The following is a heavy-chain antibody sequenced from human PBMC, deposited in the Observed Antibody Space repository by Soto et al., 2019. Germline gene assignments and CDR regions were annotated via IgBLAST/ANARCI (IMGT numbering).Heavy chain of an antibody. CDR2: IYHSGST. Sequence: PSEILSLTCAVSGGSISSGGYSWSWIRQPPGKGLEWIGYIYHSGSTYYNPSLKSRVTISVDRSKIQFSLKLSSVTAADTAVYYCARGMTTVTTFNYWGQGTLVTVSS. D-gene: IGHD4-4*01. V-gene: IGHV4-30-2*01. J-gene: IGHJ4*02. CDR3: ARGMTTVTTFNY. CDR1: GGSISSGGYS.